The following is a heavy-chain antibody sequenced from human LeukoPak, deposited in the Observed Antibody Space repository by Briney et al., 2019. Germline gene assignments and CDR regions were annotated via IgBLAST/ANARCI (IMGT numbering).Heavy chain of an antibody. CDR3: AKLPGFSSSSFDY. CDR1: GLTFSSYW. CDR2: IKQDGSEK. D-gene: IGHD6-6*01. J-gene: IGHJ4*02. V-gene: IGHV3-7*01. Sequence: GGSLRLSCAASGLTFSSYWMSWVRQAPGKGLEWVANIKQDGSEKYYVDSVKGRFTISRDNAKNSLYLQMNSLRAEDTAVYYCAKLPGFSSSSFDYWGQGTLVTVSS.